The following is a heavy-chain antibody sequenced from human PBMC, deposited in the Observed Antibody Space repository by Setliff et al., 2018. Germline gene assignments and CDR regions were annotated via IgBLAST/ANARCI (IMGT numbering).Heavy chain of an antibody. CDR2: IKQDGSEK. D-gene: IGHD4-17*01. Sequence: GGSLRLSCAASGFTFSSYWMSWVRQAPGKGLEWVANIKQDGSEKYYVDSVKGRFTISRDNAKNSLYLQMNSLRAEDTAVYYCAEATTVTPTLGYFDYWGQGTLVTVSS. CDR1: GFTFSSYW. V-gene: IGHV3-7*01. CDR3: AEATTVTPTLGYFDY. J-gene: IGHJ4*02.